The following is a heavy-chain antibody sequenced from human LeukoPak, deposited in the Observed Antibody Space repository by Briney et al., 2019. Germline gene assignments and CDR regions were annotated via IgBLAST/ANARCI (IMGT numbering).Heavy chain of an antibody. CDR3: ARGVLLRYFDWLFKPYFDY. CDR2: ISYDGSNK. V-gene: IGHV3-30-3*01. CDR1: GFTFSSYA. D-gene: IGHD3-9*01. J-gene: IGHJ4*02. Sequence: PGGSLRLSCAASGFTFSSYAMHWVRQAPGKGLEWVAVISYDGSNKYYADSVKGRFTISRDNSKNTLYLQMNSLRAEDTAVYYCARGVLLRYFDWLFKPYFDYWGQGTLVTVSS.